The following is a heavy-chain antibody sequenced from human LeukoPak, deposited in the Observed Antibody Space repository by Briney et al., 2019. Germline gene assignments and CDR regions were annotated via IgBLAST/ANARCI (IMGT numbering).Heavy chain of an antibody. CDR2: IYYSGST. CDR1: GGSISSSSYY. Sequence: SETLSLTCTVSGGSISSSSYYWGWIRQPPGKGLEWIGSIYYSGSTYYNPSLKSRVTISVDTSKSHFSLKLSSVTAADTAVYYCARHGWGSASWFDPWGQGTLVTVSS. CDR3: ARHGWGSASWFDP. D-gene: IGHD7-27*01. J-gene: IGHJ5*02. V-gene: IGHV4-39*01.